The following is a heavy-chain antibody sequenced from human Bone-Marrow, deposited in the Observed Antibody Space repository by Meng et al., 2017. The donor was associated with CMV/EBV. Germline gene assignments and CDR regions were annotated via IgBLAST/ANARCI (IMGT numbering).Heavy chain of an antibody. CDR2: IIPIFGIA. J-gene: IGHJ3*01. CDR3: ARDLVGYDAFDV. CDR1: GGTFSSYA. Sequence: SVKVSCKASGGTFSSYAISWVRQAPGQGLEWMGGIIPIFGIANYAQKFQGGVTLTSDTSTNTVYMELSRLRYEDTAVYYCARDLVGYDAFDVWGQGTMVTVSS. V-gene: IGHV1-69*10. D-gene: IGHD3-22*01.